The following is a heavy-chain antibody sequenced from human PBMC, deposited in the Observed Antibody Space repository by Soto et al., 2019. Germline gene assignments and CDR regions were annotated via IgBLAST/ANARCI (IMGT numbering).Heavy chain of an antibody. CDR1: GYTFTSYG. J-gene: IGHJ6*03. V-gene: IGHV1-18*01. Sequence: HVQLVQTGAEVKKPGASVKVSCKASGYTFTSYGISWVRQAPGQGLEWMGWISAYNGNTNYAQKHQRRVTMTTDTSTSTAYMELRSLRSADTAVYYCARLYGSGSYYVPLWDYYYYYMDVWGKGTTVTVSS. CDR3: ARLYGSGSYYVPLWDYYYYYMDV. CDR2: ISAYNGNT. D-gene: IGHD3-10*01.